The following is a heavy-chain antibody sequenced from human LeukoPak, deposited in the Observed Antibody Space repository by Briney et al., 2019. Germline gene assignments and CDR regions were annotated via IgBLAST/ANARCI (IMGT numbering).Heavy chain of an antibody. V-gene: IGHV3-23*01. D-gene: IGHD3-10*01. CDR3: AKDTESITMVRGAIGY. Sequence: GGSLRLSCAASGFTFTSYAMSWVRQAPGRGLEWVSAISGSGGRTYYADSVKGRFVISRDNSKNTLYLQMNSLGAEDTALYYCAKDTESITMVRGAIGYWGRGTLVTVSS. CDR1: GFTFTSYA. J-gene: IGHJ4*02. CDR2: ISGSGGRT.